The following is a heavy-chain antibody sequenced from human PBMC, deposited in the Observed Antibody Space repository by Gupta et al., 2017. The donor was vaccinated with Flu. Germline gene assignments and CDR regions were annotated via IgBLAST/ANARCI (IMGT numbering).Heavy chain of an antibody. Sequence: QVQLQESGPGLVTPSETLSLTCTVSGGPLRSYYWSWIRQSPGKGLEWLGYIFYSGSTNYNPSRKSRITISVDTSKNQFSLKLNSVTAADTAVYYCARIGARACSGYYYGTYWYCDLWGRGTLATVSS. D-gene: IGHD3-22*01. CDR3: ARIGARACSGYYYGTYWYCDL. V-gene: IGHV4-59*01. CDR2: IFYSGST. J-gene: IGHJ2*01. CDR1: GGPLRSYY.